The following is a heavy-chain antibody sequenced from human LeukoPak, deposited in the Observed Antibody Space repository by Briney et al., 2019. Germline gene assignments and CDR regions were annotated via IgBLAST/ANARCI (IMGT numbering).Heavy chain of an antibody. CDR2: ISAYNGNT. Sequence: ASVTVSCKASGYTFISYGISWVRQAPGQGLEWMGWISAYNGNTHYAQKLQGRVTMTTYIYTSTAYMELRSLRSDDTAVYYCARCRNWRDGYYYYYMDVWGKGTTVTVSS. CDR1: GYTFISYG. D-gene: IGHD1-1*01. J-gene: IGHJ6*03. V-gene: IGHV1-18*01. CDR3: ARCRNWRDGYYYYYMDV.